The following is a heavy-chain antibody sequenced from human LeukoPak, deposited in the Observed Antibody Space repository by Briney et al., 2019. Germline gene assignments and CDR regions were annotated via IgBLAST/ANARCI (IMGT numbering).Heavy chain of an antibody. Sequence: SETLSLTCTVSGGSISSSSYYWGWIRQPPGKGLEWIGSIYYSGSTYYNPSLKSRVTISVDTSKNPFSLKLSSVTAADTAVYYCAKTAMVTLGFDYWGQGTLVTVSS. CDR2: IYYSGST. CDR1: GGSISSSSYY. J-gene: IGHJ4*02. D-gene: IGHD5-18*01. V-gene: IGHV4-39*01. CDR3: AKTAMVTLGFDY.